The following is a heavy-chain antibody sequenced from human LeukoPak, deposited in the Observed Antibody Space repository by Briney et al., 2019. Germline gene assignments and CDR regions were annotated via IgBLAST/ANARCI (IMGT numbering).Heavy chain of an antibody. J-gene: IGHJ4*02. Sequence: GGSLRLSCAASGFTFSSYGMHWVRQAPGKGLEWVAVIWYDGSNKYYADSVKGRFTISRDNSKNTLYLQMNSLRAEDTAVYYCARSSQYSSSWNDYWGQGTLVTVSS. D-gene: IGHD6-13*01. CDR2: IWYDGSNK. V-gene: IGHV3-33*01. CDR3: ARSSQYSSSWNDY. CDR1: GFTFSSYG.